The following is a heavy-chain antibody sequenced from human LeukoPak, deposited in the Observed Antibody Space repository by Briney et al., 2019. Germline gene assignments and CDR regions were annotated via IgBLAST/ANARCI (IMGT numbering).Heavy chain of an antibody. CDR3: ARGVKQQARRCYYYGMDV. D-gene: IGHD6-13*01. CDR2: IYYSGST. V-gene: IGHV4-59*01. J-gene: IGHJ6*02. CDR1: GGSISSYY. Sequence: SETLSLTCTVSGGSISSYYWSWIRQPPGKGLEWIGYIYYSGSTNYNPSLKSRVTISVDTSKNQFSLKLSSVTAADTAVYYCARGVKQQARRCYYYGMDVWGQGTTVTVSS.